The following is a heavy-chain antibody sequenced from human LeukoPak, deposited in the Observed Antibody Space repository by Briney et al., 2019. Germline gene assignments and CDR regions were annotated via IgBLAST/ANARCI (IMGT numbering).Heavy chain of an antibody. Sequence: PGGSLRLSCAASGFTFSSYEMNWVRQAPGKGLEWVSYISSSSSTIYYADSVKGRFTISRDNAKNSLYLQMNSLRAEDTAVYYCARDQTYGYVDYWGQGTLVTVSS. CDR2: ISSSSSTI. V-gene: IGHV3-48*01. CDR3: ARDQTYGYVDY. D-gene: IGHD3-10*01. CDR1: GFTFSSYE. J-gene: IGHJ4*02.